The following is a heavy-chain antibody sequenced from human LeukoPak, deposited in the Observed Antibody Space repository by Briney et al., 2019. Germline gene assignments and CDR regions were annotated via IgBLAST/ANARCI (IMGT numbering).Heavy chain of an antibody. Sequence: ASVKVSCKTSDYTFPSYGISWVRQAPGQGLEWMGIINPSGGSTSYAQKFQGRVTMTRDTSPSTVYMELSSLRSEDTAVYYCARGGGSYELFDYWGQGTLVTVSS. D-gene: IGHD1-26*01. J-gene: IGHJ4*02. CDR2: INPSGGST. CDR1: DYTFPSYG. CDR3: ARGGGSYELFDY. V-gene: IGHV1-46*01.